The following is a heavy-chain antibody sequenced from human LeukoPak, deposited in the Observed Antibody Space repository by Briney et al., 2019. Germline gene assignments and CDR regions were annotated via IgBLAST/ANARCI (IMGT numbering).Heavy chain of an antibody. CDR1: GGSISSDSYY. CDR3: VRVLAVPGTPFDY. J-gene: IGHJ4*02. D-gene: IGHD6-19*01. V-gene: IGHV4-61*02. Sequence: SQTLSLTCTVSGGSISSDSYYWTWIRQPAGKGLEWIGRIYASGSTNYNPSLKSRVTISLDTSKNQFSLNLSSVTAADTAMYYCVRVLAVPGTPFDYWGQGALVTVSS. CDR2: IYASGST.